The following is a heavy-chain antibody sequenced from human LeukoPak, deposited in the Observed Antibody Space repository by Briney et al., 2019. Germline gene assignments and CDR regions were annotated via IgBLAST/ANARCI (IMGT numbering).Heavy chain of an antibody. Sequence: GGSLRLSCAASGFTFSSYGMHWVRQAPGKGLEWVSYISSSSSTIYYADSVKGRFTISRDNAKNSLYLQMDSLRAEDTAVYYCARDTRYCSSTSCYVPFDYWGQGTLVTVSS. J-gene: IGHJ4*02. D-gene: IGHD2-2*01. V-gene: IGHV3-48*04. CDR1: GFTFSSYG. CDR3: ARDTRYCSSTSCYVPFDY. CDR2: ISSSSSTI.